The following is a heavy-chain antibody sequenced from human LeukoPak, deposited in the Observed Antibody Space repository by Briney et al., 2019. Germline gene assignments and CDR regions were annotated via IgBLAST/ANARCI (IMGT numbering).Heavy chain of an antibody. D-gene: IGHD3-10*01. V-gene: IGHV4-39*07. Sequence: KPSETLSLTCIVSGGSISSSSYYWGWIRQPPGKGLEWIGSIYYSGSTHYNPSLKSRVIISVDMSKNQFSLKLSSVTAADTAVYYCARDHNQYYYGSGVSGGWFDPWGQGTLVTVSS. CDR1: GGSISSSSYY. CDR2: IYYSGST. CDR3: ARDHNQYYYGSGVSGGWFDP. J-gene: IGHJ5*02.